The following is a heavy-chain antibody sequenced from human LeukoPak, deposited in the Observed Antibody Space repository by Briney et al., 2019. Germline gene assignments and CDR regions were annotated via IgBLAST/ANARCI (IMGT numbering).Heavy chain of an antibody. CDR2: INNDGTGT. D-gene: IGHD3-10*01. J-gene: IGHJ4*02. Sequence: GGSLRLSCAASGFIFSSYWMYWVRQAPGKGLVWVSRINNDGTGTTFADSVKGRFTISRDNAKNTLYLQMNSLRAEDTAVYYCAKGGDQYYYGSGNTYFDYWGQGTLVTVSS. CDR1: GFIFSSYW. CDR3: AKGGDQYYYGSGNTYFDY. V-gene: IGHV3-74*01.